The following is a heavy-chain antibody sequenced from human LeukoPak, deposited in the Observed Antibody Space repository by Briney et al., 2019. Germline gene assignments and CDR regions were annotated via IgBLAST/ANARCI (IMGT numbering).Heavy chain of an antibody. V-gene: IGHV4-59*12. CDR2: IYHSGST. J-gene: IGHJ4*02. CDR1: GGSISSYY. D-gene: IGHD5-24*01. CDR3: ARGRDGYKPDFDY. Sequence: PSETLSLTCTVSGGSISSYYWSWIRQPPGKGLEWIGYIYHSGSTYYNPSLKSRVTTSVDRSKNQFSLKLSSVTAADTAVYYCARGRDGYKPDFDYWGQGTLVTVSS.